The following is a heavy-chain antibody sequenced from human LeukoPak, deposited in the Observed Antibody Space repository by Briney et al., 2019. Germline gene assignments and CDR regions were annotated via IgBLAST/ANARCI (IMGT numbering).Heavy chain of an antibody. CDR1: GYSLTSYD. V-gene: IGHV1-8*01. J-gene: IGHJ5*02. CDR2: LKPDSGKT. Sequence: ASVKVSCKVFGYSLTSYDINWVRQAPGQGLEWMGWLKPDSGKTGYAQKFQGRVTMTRDASKDTVYMELNSLRSEDTAVYYCARSPNYYDRSGFSRPLYHWAQETRVSVSS. D-gene: IGHD3-22*01. CDR3: ARSPNYYDRSGFSRPLYH.